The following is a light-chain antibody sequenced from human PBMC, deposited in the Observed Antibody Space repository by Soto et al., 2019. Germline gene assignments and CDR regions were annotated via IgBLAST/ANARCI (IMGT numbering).Light chain of an antibody. CDR3: QQYNNWPMWT. J-gene: IGKJ1*01. CDR2: YAF. Sequence: EIVLTQSPATLSLSPGERATLSCRASQSLSNFLAWYQQKPGQAPRRLIYYAFHRAAGIPARCRGSGSGTDFSLTISSLEPEDFAVYYCQQYNNWPMWTFGQGTKVDIK. CDR1: QSLSNF. V-gene: IGKV3-11*01.